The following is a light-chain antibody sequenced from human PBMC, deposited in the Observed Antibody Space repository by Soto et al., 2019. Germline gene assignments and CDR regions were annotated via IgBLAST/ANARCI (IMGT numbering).Light chain of an antibody. CDR1: QGISSY. V-gene: IGKV1-8*01. CDR2: AAS. J-gene: IGKJ4*01. CDR3: QQYYSYLPT. Sequence: AIRMTQSPSSLSASTGDRVTITCRASQGISSYLAWYQQKPGKAPKLLIYAASTLQSGVPSRFRGSGSGTDFTLTISCLQSEDFATYYCQQYYSYLPTFGGGTKVDIK.